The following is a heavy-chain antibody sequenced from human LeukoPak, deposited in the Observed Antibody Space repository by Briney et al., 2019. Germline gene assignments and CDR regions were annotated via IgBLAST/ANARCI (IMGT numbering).Heavy chain of an antibody. J-gene: IGHJ5*02. CDR3: ARVGSRIAAAYWFDP. Sequence: GGSLQISCKGSGYTFTGYYMHWVRQAPGQGLEGMGWINPNSGGTNYAQKFQGRVTMTRDTSISTAYMELSRLRSDDTAVYYCARVGSRIAAAYWFDPWGQGTLVTVSS. CDR2: INPNSGGT. CDR1: GYTFTGYY. D-gene: IGHD6-13*01. V-gene: IGHV1-2*02.